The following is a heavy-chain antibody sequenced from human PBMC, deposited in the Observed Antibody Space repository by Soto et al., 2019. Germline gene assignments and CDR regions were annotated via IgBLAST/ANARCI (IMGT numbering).Heavy chain of an antibody. D-gene: IGHD3-16*01. J-gene: IGHJ5*02. Sequence: SETLSLTCAVYGGFLSESYWTWIRQPPGKGLEWIGEINHVGGTNYNPSLKSRVTMSVDTSQDQFSLRLISVTAADTAMYFCVRIRYQLPSSVLWLDPWGQGTPVTVSS. CDR1: GGFLSESY. V-gene: IGHV4-34*01. CDR2: INHVGGT. CDR3: VRIRYQLPSSVLWLDP.